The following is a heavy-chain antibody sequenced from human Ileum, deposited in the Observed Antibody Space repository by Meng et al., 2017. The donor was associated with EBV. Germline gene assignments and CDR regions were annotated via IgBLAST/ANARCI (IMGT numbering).Heavy chain of an antibody. D-gene: IGHD3-10*01. J-gene: IGHJ4*02. CDR1: GSTFSVYG. CDR2: IIPALGTP. V-gene: IGHV1-69*06. Sequence: QVQCELFGPWVKTPGAAVKVPCKSPGSTFSVYGITWVRQAPGQGLEWMGGIIPALGTPKYARKFQDRLTIIADKSTSTGYMELHSLTSNDTAVYFCARGTGADYWGQGTLVTVSS. CDR3: ARGTGADY.